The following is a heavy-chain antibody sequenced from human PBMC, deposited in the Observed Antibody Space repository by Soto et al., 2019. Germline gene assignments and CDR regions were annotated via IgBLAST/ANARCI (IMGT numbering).Heavy chain of an antibody. Sequence: ASVKVSCKASGYTFTSYAMHWVRQAPGQRLEWMGWINAGNGNTKYSQKFRGRVTITRDTSASTAYMELSSLRSEDTAVYYCARGGIVVVPAAKERAFDIWGQGTMVTVSS. V-gene: IGHV1-3*01. D-gene: IGHD2-2*01. J-gene: IGHJ3*02. CDR1: GYTFTSYA. CDR2: INAGNGNT. CDR3: ARGGIVVVPAAKERAFDI.